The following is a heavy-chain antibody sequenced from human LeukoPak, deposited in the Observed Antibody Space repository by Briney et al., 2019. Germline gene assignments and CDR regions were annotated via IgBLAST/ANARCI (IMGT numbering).Heavy chain of an antibody. CDR3: AREPDIWSGYCFDY. Sequence: GGSLRLSCAASGFAFSSYAMHWVRQAPGKGLEWVAVISYDGSNKYYADSVKGRFTISRDNSKNTLYLQMNSLRAEDTAVYYCAREPDIWSGYCFDYWGQGTLVTVSS. CDR2: ISYDGSNK. V-gene: IGHV3-30-3*01. D-gene: IGHD3-3*01. CDR1: GFAFSSYA. J-gene: IGHJ4*02.